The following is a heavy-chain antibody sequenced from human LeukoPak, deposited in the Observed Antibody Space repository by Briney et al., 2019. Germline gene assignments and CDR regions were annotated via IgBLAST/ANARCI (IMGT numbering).Heavy chain of an antibody. J-gene: IGHJ4*02. CDR2: ISAYNGNT. CDR3: ARSGGVITVAPFDC. V-gene: IGHV1-18*01. Sequence: ASVKVSCKASGYAFTSYDINWVRQAPGQGLEWMGWISAYNGNTNYAQKLQGRVTMTTDTSTSTAYMELRSLRSDDTAVYYCARSGGVITVAPFDCWGQGSLVTVSS. D-gene: IGHD4-23*01. CDR1: GYAFTSYD.